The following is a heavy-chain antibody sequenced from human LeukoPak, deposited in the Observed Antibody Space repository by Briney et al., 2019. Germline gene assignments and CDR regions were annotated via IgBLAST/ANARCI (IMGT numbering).Heavy chain of an antibody. CDR2: ISYDGSNK. V-gene: IGHV3-30-3*01. J-gene: IGHJ4*02. Sequence: SGTSLRLSCAASGFTFSSYAMSWVRQAPGKGLEWVAVISYDGSNKYYADSVKGRFTISRDNSKNTLYLQMNSLRGEDTAVYYCARDRKGGSGWTLFDYWGQGTLVTVSS. CDR3: ARDRKGGSGWTLFDY. D-gene: IGHD6-19*01. CDR1: GFTFSSYA.